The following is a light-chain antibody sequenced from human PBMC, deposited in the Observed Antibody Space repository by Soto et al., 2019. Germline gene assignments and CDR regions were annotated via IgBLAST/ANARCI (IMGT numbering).Light chain of an antibody. CDR2: DAS. Sequence: EIVLTQSPDTLSLSPGERATLFCRASQRVAKFLAWYQQKGGHAPRLLIFDASTRATDVPGRFNGSGSGTAFTLTISSLEPEDSAVYYCQQRTNWPLTFGGGTKVEVK. CDR1: QRVAKF. J-gene: IGKJ4*01. V-gene: IGKV3-11*01. CDR3: QQRTNWPLT.